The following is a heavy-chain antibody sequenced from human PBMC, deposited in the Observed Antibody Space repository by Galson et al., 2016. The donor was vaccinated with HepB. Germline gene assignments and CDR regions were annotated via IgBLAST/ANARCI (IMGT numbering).Heavy chain of an antibody. Sequence: SVKVSCKASGGTLSSYAVSWVRQAPGQGLEWMGWITSYNGNTKYAQRFQGRVTLTTDTSTNTAYLQLGSLRSDDTAVYYCARGSRWEQPLDWDHAMDVWGQGTTVTVAS. CDR1: GGTLSSYA. CDR2: ITSYNGNT. D-gene: IGHD4-23*01. CDR3: ARGSRWEQPLDWDHAMDV. J-gene: IGHJ6*02. V-gene: IGHV1-18*01.